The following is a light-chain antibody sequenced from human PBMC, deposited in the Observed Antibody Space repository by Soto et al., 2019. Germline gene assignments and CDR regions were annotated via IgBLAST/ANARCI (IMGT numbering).Light chain of an antibody. CDR1: QGISNY. V-gene: IGKV1-9*01. CDR2: AAS. J-gene: IGKJ2*01. CDR3: LQVNSYPRT. Sequence: DIQLTQSPSFLSASVGDRVTITCRTSQGISNYLAWYQQKPGKAPELLIYAASTLQSGVPSRFSGSGSGTEFTLTISNLQPEDFATFYCLQVNSYPRTFGQGTKLEIK.